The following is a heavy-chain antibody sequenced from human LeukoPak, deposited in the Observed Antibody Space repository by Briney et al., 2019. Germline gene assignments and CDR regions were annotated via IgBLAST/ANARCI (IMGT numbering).Heavy chain of an antibody. J-gene: IGHJ4*02. CDR2: INHSGST. V-gene: IGHV4-34*01. CDR1: GGSFSGYY. CDR3: ARRGAAAGTVFYY. D-gene: IGHD6-13*01. Sequence: SETLSLTCAVYGGSFSGYYWSWIRQPPGKGLEWIGEINHSGSTNYNPSLKSRVTISVDTSKNQFSLKLSSVTAADTAVYYCARRGAAAGTVFYYWGQGTLVTVSS.